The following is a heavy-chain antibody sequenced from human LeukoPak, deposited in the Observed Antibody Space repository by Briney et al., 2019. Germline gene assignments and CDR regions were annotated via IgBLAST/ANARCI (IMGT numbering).Heavy chain of an antibody. V-gene: IGHV4-34*01. J-gene: IGHJ5*02. CDR2: INHSGST. CDR3: ASFSQGIAAAGFDP. D-gene: IGHD6-13*01. Sequence: SETLSLTCAVYGGSFSGYYWSWIRQPPGKGLEWIGEINHSGSTNYNPSLKSRVTISVDTSKNQFSLKLSSVTAADTAVYYCASFSQGIAAAGFDPWGQGTLVTVSS. CDR1: GGSFSGYY.